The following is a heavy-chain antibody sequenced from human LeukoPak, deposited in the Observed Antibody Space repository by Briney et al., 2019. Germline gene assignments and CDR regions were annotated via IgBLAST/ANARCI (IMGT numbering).Heavy chain of an antibody. D-gene: IGHD3-22*01. V-gene: IGHV4-34*01. CDR3: ARGDSSGYRY. CDR1: GGSFSGYY. CDR2: INHSGST. J-gene: IGHJ4*02. Sequence: SETLSLTCAVYGGSFSGYYWSWICQPPGKGLEWIGEINHSGSTNYNPSLKSRVTISVDTSKNQFSLKLNSVTAADTAVYYCARGDSSGYRYWGQGTLVTVSS.